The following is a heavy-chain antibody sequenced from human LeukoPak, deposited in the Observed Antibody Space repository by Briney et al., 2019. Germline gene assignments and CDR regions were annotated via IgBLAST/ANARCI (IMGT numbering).Heavy chain of an antibody. V-gene: IGHV3-23*01. CDR2: ISGSGGST. CDR1: GFTFSSYA. D-gene: IGHD3-22*01. CDR3: AKKPPNPTTRYSGYCIH. Sequence: GGSLRLSCAASGFTFSSYAMSWVRQAPGKGLEWVSAISGSGGSTYYADSVKGRFTISRDNSKNTLYLQMNSLRAEDTAVYYCAKKPPNPTTRYSGYCIHWGQGTLVTVSS. J-gene: IGHJ4*02.